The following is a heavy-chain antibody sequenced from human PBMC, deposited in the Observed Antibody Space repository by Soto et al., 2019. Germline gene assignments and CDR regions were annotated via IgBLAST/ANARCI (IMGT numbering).Heavy chain of an antibody. CDR3: AYEGMDGTT. J-gene: IGHJ4*02. Sequence: QVHLVESGGGVVQPGKSLRVSCAASGFSFSDYGMHWVRQVPGKGLEWVAVIWYDGTKKYYADSVKGRFTISRDNSKQMLYLQMDSLRAEDTAVYFCAYEGMDGTTWGQGTLVTVSS. CDR1: GFSFSDYG. CDR2: IWYDGTKK. V-gene: IGHV3-33*03. D-gene: IGHD1-1*01.